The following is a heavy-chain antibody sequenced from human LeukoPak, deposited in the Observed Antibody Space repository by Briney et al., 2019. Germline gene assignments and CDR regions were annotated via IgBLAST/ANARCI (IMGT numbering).Heavy chain of an antibody. CDR2: INHSGST. Sequence: SETLSLTCDVYGGSFSGYYWSWIRQPPGKGLEWIGEINHSGSTNYNPSLKSRATISVDTSKNQFSLKLSSVTAADTAVYYCAGRTCTNGVCYMYGFDYWGQGTLVTVSS. V-gene: IGHV4-34*01. J-gene: IGHJ4*02. CDR3: AGRTCTNGVCYMYGFDY. CDR1: GGSFSGYY. D-gene: IGHD2-8*01.